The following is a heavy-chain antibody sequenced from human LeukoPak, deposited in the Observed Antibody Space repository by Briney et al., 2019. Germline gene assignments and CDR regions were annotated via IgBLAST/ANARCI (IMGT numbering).Heavy chain of an antibody. CDR3: AKDLRDGYNYYGVFDY. D-gene: IGHD5-24*01. CDR1: GFTFSSYS. V-gene: IGHV3-48*01. Sequence: PGGSLRLSCAASGFTFSSYSMNWVRQAPGKGLEWVSYISSSSSTIYYADSVKGRFTISRDNSKNTLYLQMNSLRAEDTAVYYCAKDLRDGYNYYGVFDYWGQGTLVTVSS. J-gene: IGHJ4*02. CDR2: ISSSSSTI.